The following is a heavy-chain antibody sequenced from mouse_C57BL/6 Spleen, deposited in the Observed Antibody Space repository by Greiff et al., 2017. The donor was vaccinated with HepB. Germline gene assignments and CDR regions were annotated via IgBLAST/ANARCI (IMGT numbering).Heavy chain of an antibody. V-gene: IGHV1-52*01. CDR3: ARSGDCDGNRFAY. CDR1: GYTFTSYW. Sequence: QVQLQQPGAELVRPGSSVKLSCKASGYTFTSYWMHWVKQRPIQGLEWIGNIDPSDSETHYNQKFKDKATLTVDKSSSTAYMQLSSLTSEDSAVYYCARSGDCDGNRFAYWGQGTLVTVSA. J-gene: IGHJ3*01. CDR2: IDPSDSET. D-gene: IGHD2-4*01.